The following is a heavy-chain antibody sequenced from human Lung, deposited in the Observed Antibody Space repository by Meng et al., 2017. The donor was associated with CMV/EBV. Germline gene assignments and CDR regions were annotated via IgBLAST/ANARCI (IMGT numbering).Heavy chain of an antibody. V-gene: IGHV4-39*07. CDR3: ARVWGGDNWFDP. D-gene: IGHD3-16*01. Sequence: LXCTVSRGSISSSSHYWGWVRQAPGKGLEWIGSMLYGGSTLYNPSLKSRVSISIDVSKNQFSLSLSAMTAADTAVYYCARVWGGDNWFDPWGQGIXVTVSS. CDR1: RGSISSSSHY. J-gene: IGHJ5*02. CDR2: MLYGGST.